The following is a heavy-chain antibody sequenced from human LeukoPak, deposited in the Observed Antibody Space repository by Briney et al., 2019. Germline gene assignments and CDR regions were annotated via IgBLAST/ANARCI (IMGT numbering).Heavy chain of an antibody. J-gene: IGHJ4*02. V-gene: IGHV1-2*02. CDR3: AAGHYYDSSGYPKSPDY. CDR1: GYTFTGYY. D-gene: IGHD3-22*01. CDR2: INPNSGGT. Sequence: ASVKVSCKASGYTFTGYYMHWVRQAPGQGLEWMGWINPNSGGTNYAQKFQGRVTMTRDTSISTAYMELSRLRSDDTAVYYCAAGHYYDSSGYPKSPDYWGQGTLVTVSS.